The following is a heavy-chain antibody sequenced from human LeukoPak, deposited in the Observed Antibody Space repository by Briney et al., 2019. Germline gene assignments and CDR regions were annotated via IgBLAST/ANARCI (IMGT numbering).Heavy chain of an antibody. CDR2: ISNSGGTI. Sequence: GGSLRLSCAVSGFTISSHYMSWVRQAPGKGLEWVSYISNSGGTIYYADSVKGRFTVSRDNAKNSLYLQMNSLRDEDTAVYYCARNPAGIGDYWGQGTLVTVSS. CDR3: ARNPAGIGDY. V-gene: IGHV3-48*02. D-gene: IGHD1-26*01. J-gene: IGHJ4*02. CDR1: GFTISSHY.